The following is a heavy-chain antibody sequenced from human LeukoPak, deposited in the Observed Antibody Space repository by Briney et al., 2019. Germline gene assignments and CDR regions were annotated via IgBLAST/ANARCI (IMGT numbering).Heavy chain of an antibody. D-gene: IGHD1-26*01. CDR2: INPNSGNT. Sequence: ASVKVSCKASGYTFTSYDIKWVRQATGQGLEWMGWINPNSGNTDYAQQFQGRVTMTRNTSISTAYMELSSLTSEDTAAYYCAKGLSGSYLGLFYWGQGTLVTVSS. CDR3: AKGLSGSYLGLFY. V-gene: IGHV1-8*01. CDR1: GYTFTSYD. J-gene: IGHJ4*02.